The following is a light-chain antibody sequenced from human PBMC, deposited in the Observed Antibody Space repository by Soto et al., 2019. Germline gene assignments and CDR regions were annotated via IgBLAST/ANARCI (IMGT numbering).Light chain of an antibody. CDR1: SSGVENYNL. CDR3: SSYVGGVV. CDR2: EGS. V-gene: IGLV2-23*01. Sequence: QSALTQPASVSGSPGQSITLSCTRASSGVENYNLVSWYQHHPGKAPKLIIYEGSQRPSGVSDRFSGSKSGNTASLTISGLQAEDEADYYCSSYVGGVVFGGGTKLTVL. J-gene: IGLJ3*02.